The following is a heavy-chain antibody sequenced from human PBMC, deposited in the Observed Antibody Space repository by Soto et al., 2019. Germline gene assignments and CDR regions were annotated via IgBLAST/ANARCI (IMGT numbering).Heavy chain of an antibody. D-gene: IGHD6-13*01. CDR1: GFILSDYT. CDR3: ARVGHATGIVAPGTGGDH. Sequence: EVQLVESGGGLVKPGGSLRLSCVASGFILSDYTMNWVRQAPGKGLEWVALISSSSSFIYYPDSVKGRFTISRDNAKKSLFLQMNSLRAEDAAVYYCARVGHATGIVAPGTGGDHWGQGTQVTVSS. J-gene: IGHJ4*02. V-gene: IGHV3-21*01. CDR2: ISSSSSFI.